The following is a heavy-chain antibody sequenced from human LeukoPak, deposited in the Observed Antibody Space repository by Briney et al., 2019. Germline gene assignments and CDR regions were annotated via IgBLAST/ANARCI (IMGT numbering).Heavy chain of an antibody. CDR3: ARDMAFYDGGGYWKDHYYTLDV. Sequence: GGSLRLSCAASGFTFSSYAMSWVRQAPGKGLEWVSAISGSGGSTYYADSVKGRFTISRDNAKNTLYLQMNSLRPEDTAVYFCARDMAFYDGGGYWKDHYYTLDVWGLGTKVTV. CDR1: GFTFSSYA. CDR2: ISGSGGST. J-gene: IGHJ6*02. D-gene: IGHD3-22*01. V-gene: IGHV3-23*01.